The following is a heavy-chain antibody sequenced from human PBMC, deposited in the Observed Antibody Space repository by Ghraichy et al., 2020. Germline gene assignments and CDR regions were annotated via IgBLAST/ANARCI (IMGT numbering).Heavy chain of an antibody. Sequence: SETLSLTCTVSGGSISSSSYYWGWIRQPPGKGLEWIGSIYYSGSTYYNPSLKSRVTISVDTSKNQFSLKLSSVTAADTAVYYCARRRGSGSEYFDYWGQGTLVTVSS. CDR3: ARRRGSGSEYFDY. CDR2: IYYSGST. J-gene: IGHJ4*02. V-gene: IGHV4-39*01. CDR1: GGSISSSSYY. D-gene: IGHD1-26*01.